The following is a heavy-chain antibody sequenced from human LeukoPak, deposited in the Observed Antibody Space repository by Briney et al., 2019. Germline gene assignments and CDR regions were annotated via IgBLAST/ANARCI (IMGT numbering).Heavy chain of an antibody. CDR1: GGSISSGDYY. J-gene: IGHJ4*02. CDR2: ISYSGST. V-gene: IGHV4-30-4*01. D-gene: IGHD3-22*01. Sequence: SETLSLTCTVSGGSISSGDYYWSWIRQPPGQGLEWIGYISYSGSTYYNPSLKSRVTISGDTSKNQFSLKLSSATAADTAVYYCARVTYDTNGYFNWGQGTLVTVSS. CDR3: ARVTYDTNGYFN.